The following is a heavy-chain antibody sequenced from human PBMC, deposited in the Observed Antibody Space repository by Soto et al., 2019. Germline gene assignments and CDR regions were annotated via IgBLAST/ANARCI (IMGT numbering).Heavy chain of an antibody. V-gene: IGHV3-15*01. Sequence: GGSLRLSCAASGFTFSNAWMSWVRQAPGKGLEWVGRIKSKTDGGTTDYAAPVKGRFTISRDDSKNTLYLQMNSLKTEDTAVYYCTTDPIVGYCSSTSCYAAPPTVIYWGQGTLVTVSS. CDR2: IKSKTDGGTT. J-gene: IGHJ4*02. CDR3: TTDPIVGYCSSTSCYAAPPTVIY. D-gene: IGHD2-2*01. CDR1: GFTFSNAW.